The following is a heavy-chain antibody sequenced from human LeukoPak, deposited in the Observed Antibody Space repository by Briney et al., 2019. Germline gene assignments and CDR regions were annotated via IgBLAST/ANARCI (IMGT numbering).Heavy chain of an antibody. J-gene: IGHJ4*02. Sequence: GGSLRLSCAASGFTFSSYGMHWVRQAPGKGLEWVAFIRNDGSNKYYADSVKGRFTISRDNSKNMLYLQMTSLRAEDTAVYYCAKGTSTYSSGSFDYWGRGTLVTVSS. CDR3: AKGTSTYSSGSFDY. V-gene: IGHV3-30*02. CDR1: GFTFSSYG. CDR2: IRNDGSNK. D-gene: IGHD6-19*01.